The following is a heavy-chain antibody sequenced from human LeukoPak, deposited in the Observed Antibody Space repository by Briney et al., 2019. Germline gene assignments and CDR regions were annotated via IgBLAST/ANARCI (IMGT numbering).Heavy chain of an antibody. CDR3: ASNDMDYYGMDV. CDR1: GFTVSSNY. D-gene: IGHD3-9*01. CDR2: IYSGGST. V-gene: IGHV3-66*01. J-gene: IGHJ6*02. Sequence: GGSLRLSCAASGFTVSSNYMSWVRQAPGKGLEWVSVIYSGGSTYYADSVKGRFTISRDNSKNTLYLQMNSLRAEDTAAYYCASNDMDYYGMDVWGQGTTVTVSS.